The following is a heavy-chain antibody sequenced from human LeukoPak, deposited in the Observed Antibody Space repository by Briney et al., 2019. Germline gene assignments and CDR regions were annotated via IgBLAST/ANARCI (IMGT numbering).Heavy chain of an antibody. CDR1: GFTFSSYA. V-gene: IGHV3-21*01. CDR2: ISSSSSYI. Sequence: GGSLRLSCAASGFTFSSYAMSWVRQAPGKGLEWVSSISSSSSYIHYADSVKGRFTISRDNAQNSLYLQMNSLRVEDTAVYYCLGAFDLWGQGTMVTVSS. J-gene: IGHJ3*01. CDR3: LGAFDL.